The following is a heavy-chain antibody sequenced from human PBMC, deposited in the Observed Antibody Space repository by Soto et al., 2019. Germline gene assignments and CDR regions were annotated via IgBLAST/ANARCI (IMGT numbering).Heavy chain of an antibody. Sequence: GGSLRLSCAASGFTFSSYEMNWVRQAPGKGLEWVSYISSSGSTIYYADSVKGRFTISRDNAKNSLYLQMNSLRAEDTAVYYCARESRPGQQLVRGRNAFDIWGQGTMVTVSS. CDR2: ISSSGSTI. J-gene: IGHJ3*02. CDR3: ARESRPGQQLVRGRNAFDI. V-gene: IGHV3-48*03. D-gene: IGHD6-13*01. CDR1: GFTFSSYE.